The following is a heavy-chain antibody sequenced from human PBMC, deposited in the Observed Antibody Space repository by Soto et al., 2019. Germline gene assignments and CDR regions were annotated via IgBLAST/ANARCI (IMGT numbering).Heavy chain of an antibody. V-gene: IGHV3-15*01. D-gene: IGHD6-13*01. CDR3: TPRSHGSSCGY. CDR2: MKRKTDGGTT. CDR1: GFTFSNPW. J-gene: IGHJ4*02. Sequence: PGGSLRLSCPASGFTFSNPWMSWVRQAPGKGLEWVGSMKRKTDGGTTDYAAPVKGRFTISRDDSKNTLYLQMNSLKTEDTAVYYCTPRSHGSSCGYWGQGTLVTVSS.